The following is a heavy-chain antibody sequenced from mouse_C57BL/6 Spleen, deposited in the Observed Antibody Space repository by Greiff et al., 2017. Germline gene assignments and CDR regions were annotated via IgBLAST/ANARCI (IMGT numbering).Heavy chain of an antibody. CDR2: IDPETGGT. CDR1: GYTFTDYE. J-gene: IGHJ3*01. V-gene: IGHV1-15*01. CDR3: TRSSISTSWFAY. Sequence: QVQLKESGAELVRPGASVTLSCKASGYTFTDYEMHWVKQTPVHGLEWIGAIDPETGGTAYNQKFKGKAILTADKSSSTAYMELRSLTSEDSAVYYCTRSSISTSWFAYWGQGTLVTVSA. D-gene: IGHD4-1*02.